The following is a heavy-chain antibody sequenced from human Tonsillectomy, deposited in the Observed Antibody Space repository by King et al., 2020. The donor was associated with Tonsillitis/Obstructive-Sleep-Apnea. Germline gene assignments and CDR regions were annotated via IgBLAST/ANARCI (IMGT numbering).Heavy chain of an antibody. CDR3: ARAYCSTTSCHANWFDP. D-gene: IGHD2-2*01. CDR2: ISAYNGNT. J-gene: IGHJ5*02. Sequence: VQLVESGAEVKKPGASVKVSCKASGYTFTTYGISWVRQAPGHGLEWMGWISAYNGNTNYVQKLQGRVTMTTDTSTSTAYMELRSLRSDDTAVYYCARAYCSTTSCHANWFDPWGQGTLVTVSS. V-gene: IGHV1-18*01. CDR1: GYTFTTYG.